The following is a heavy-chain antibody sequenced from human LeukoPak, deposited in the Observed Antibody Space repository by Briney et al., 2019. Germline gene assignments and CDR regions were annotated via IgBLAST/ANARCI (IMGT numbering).Heavy chain of an antibody. J-gene: IGHJ4*02. Sequence: PGGSLRLSCAASGFTFSSYWMCWVRQAPGKGLEWVANIKQDGSEKYYVDSVKGRFTIARDNAKNSLYLQMNRLRAEDTAVYYCAREAFRVVVPAAEIDYWGQGTLVTVSS. V-gene: IGHV3-7*01. D-gene: IGHD2-2*01. CDR2: IKQDGSEK. CDR1: GFTFSSYW. CDR3: AREAFRVVVPAAEIDY.